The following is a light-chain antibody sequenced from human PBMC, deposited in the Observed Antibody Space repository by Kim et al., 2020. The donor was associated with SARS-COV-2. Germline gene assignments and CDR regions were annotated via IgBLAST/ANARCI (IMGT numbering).Light chain of an antibody. J-gene: IGKJ2*01. V-gene: IGKV3-15*01. CDR3: QQYKKWPLYT. Sequence: VSPGERATLACRASQSVSSNLAWYQQKPGQAPRLLIYGASTRATGIPVRFSGSGSGTEFTLTITSLQSEDSAVYYCQQYKKWPLYTFGQGTKLEI. CDR2: GAS. CDR1: QSVSSN.